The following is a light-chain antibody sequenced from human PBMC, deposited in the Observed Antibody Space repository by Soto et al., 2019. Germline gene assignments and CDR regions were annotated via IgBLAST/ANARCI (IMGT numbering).Light chain of an antibody. CDR1: QSISSW. J-gene: IGKJ1*01. CDR3: QQYNSYSRT. V-gene: IGKV1-5*03. Sequence: DIQMTQSPSTLSASVGDRVTITCRASQSISSWLAWYQQKPGKAPKLLIYKASSLESGVPSRFSGSGSGTEFTLIISILQPDDFATYYCQQYNSYSRTFGQGTKVDIK. CDR2: KAS.